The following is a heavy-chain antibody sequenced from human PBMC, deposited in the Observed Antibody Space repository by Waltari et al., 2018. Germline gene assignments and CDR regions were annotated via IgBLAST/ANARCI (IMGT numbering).Heavy chain of an antibody. CDR1: GGSFSGYY. J-gene: IGHJ6*02. V-gene: IGHV4-34*01. CDR3: ARVEQVDYYYGMHV. D-gene: IGHD6-13*01. CDR2: INHSGST. Sequence: QVQLQQCGAGLLKPSETLSLTCAVYGGSFSGYYWSWIRQPPGKGLEWIGEINHSGSTNYNPSLKSRVTISVDTSKNQFSLKLSSVTAADTAVYYCARVEQVDYYYGMHVWGQGTTVTVSS.